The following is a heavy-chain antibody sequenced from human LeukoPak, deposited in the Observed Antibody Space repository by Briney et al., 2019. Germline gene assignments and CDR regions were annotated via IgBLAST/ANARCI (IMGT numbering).Heavy chain of an antibody. Sequence: ASVKVSCKASGYTFTSYDVNWVRHATGQGLEWMGWMNPNSGNTGYAQKFQGRVTITRNTSISTAYMELSSLRSEDTAVYYCARGRYCSRGSCYWRGSWFDPWGQGTLVTVSS. J-gene: IGHJ5*02. CDR2: MNPNSGNT. CDR1: GYTFTSYD. V-gene: IGHV1-8*03. D-gene: IGHD2-15*01. CDR3: ARGRYCSRGSCYWRGSWFDP.